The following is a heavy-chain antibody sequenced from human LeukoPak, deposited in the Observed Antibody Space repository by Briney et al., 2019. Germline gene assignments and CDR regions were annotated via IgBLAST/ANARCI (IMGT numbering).Heavy chain of an antibody. CDR1: GFTFSSYG. CDR3: AREGGVPASFHIDY. J-gene: IGHJ4*02. V-gene: IGHV3-33*08. Sequence: PGGSLRLSCAASGFTFSSYGMHWVRQAPGKGLEWVAVIWYDGSNKYYADSVKGRFTISRDNSKNTLYLQMNSLRAEDTAVYYCAREGGVPASFHIDYWGQGTLVTVSS. D-gene: IGHD3-16*01. CDR2: IWYDGSNK.